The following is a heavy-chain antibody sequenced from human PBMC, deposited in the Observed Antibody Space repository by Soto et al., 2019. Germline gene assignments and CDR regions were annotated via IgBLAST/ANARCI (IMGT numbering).Heavy chain of an antibody. CDR3: ARDFTGWPPDGVDS. CDR2: ISGYNGKT. CDR1: GFTFTSYA. V-gene: IGHV1-18*01. J-gene: IGHJ4*02. Sequence: QVHLVQSGAEVKKPGASVKVSCKASGFTFTSYAITWVRQAPGQGLEWMGWISGYNGKTQYAQKLQGRVTMSTDTXXSTAYMELGSLTSDDTAVYYCARDFTGWPPDGVDSWGQGTLVTVSS. D-gene: IGHD3-16*01.